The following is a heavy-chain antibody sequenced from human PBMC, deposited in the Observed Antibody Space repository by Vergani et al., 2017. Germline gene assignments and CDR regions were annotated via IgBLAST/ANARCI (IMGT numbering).Heavy chain of an antibody. CDR2: IYPGDSDT. CDR1: GYSFTSYW. Sequence: EVQLVESGGGLVQPGESLKISCKGSGYSFTSYWIGWVRQMPGKGLEWMGIIYPGDSDTRYSPSFQGQVTISADKSISTAYLQWSSLKASDTAMYYCASGSSWYLFDYWGQGTLVTVSS. CDR3: ASGSSWYLFDY. J-gene: IGHJ4*02. D-gene: IGHD6-13*01. V-gene: IGHV5-51*01.